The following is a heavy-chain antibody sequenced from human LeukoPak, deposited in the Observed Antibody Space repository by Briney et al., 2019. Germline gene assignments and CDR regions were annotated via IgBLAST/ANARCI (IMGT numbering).Heavy chain of an antibody. Sequence: SETLSLTCTVSGGSISSGDYYWSWICQPPGKGLEWIGYIYYSGSTYYNPSLKSRVTISVDTSKNQFSLKLSTVTAADTAVYYCARDPDYYGSGSYGMDVWGQGTTVTVSS. CDR1: GGSISSGDYY. V-gene: IGHV4-30-4*01. CDR3: ARDPDYYGSGSYGMDV. D-gene: IGHD3-10*01. J-gene: IGHJ6*02. CDR2: IYYSGST.